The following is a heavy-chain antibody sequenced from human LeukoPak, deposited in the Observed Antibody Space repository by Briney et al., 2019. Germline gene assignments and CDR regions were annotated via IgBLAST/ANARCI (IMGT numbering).Heavy chain of an antibody. J-gene: IGHJ3*02. CDR2: IIPIFGTA. V-gene: IGHV1-69*05. CDR3: ARAATMVRGVPDAFDI. Sequence: PTASVKVSCKASGGTFSSYAISWVRQAPGQGLEWMGGIIPIFGTANYAQKFQGRVTITTDESTSTAYTELSSLRSEDTAVYYCARAATMVRGVPDAFDIWGQGTMVTVSS. D-gene: IGHD3-10*01. CDR1: GGTFSSYA.